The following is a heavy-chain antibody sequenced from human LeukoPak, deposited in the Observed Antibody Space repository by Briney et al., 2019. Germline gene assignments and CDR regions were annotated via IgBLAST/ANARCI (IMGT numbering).Heavy chain of an antibody. CDR1: GGTFSSYA. CDR3: ARSGIPNYDFWSGPFDY. CDR2: IIPIFGTA. V-gene: IGHV1-69*05. Sequence: SVKVSCKASGGTFSSYAISWVRQAPGHGLEWMGRIIPIFGTANYAQQFQGRVTITTDASTSTAYMGLSSLRSEDTAVYDCARSGIPNYDFWSGPFDYWGQGTLVTVSS. J-gene: IGHJ4*02. D-gene: IGHD3-3*01.